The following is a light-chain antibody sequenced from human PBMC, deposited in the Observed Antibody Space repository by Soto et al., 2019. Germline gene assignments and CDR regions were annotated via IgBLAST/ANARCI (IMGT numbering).Light chain of an antibody. J-gene: IGKJ1*01. V-gene: IGKV3-20*01. CDR2: GAS. Sequence: EIVLTQSPGTLSLSPGERATLSCRASQGVSSGYLAWYQQNPGQAPRLLIYGASSRATGIPDRFSGSGSGTDFTLTISRLEPEDFAVYYCQQYGSSGTFGQGTKVDIK. CDR3: QQYGSSGT. CDR1: QGVSSGY.